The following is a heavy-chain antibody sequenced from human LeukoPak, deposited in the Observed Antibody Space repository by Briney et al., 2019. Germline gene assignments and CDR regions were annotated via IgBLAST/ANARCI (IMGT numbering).Heavy chain of an antibody. CDR2: IRNKAIGYTT. D-gene: IGHD2-21*01. Sequence: GGSLRLSCAASGFTFSDHHMDWVRQAPGKGLEWVGRIRNKAIGYTTEYAASVKGRFTISRDDSRNSLFLQMNSLETEDTAVYYCEGFGGIANPDYWGRETLVTVS. CDR1: GFTFSDHH. J-gene: IGHJ4*02. CDR3: EGFGGIANPDY. V-gene: IGHV3-72*01.